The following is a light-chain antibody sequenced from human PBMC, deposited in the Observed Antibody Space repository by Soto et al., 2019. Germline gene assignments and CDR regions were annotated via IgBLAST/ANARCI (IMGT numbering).Light chain of an antibody. CDR1: QSMRSW. CDR3: QQYNSYPLI. V-gene: IGKV1-5*03. CDR2: KAS. Sequence: DIPLTQSPSTLSASIGDRVTITCRASQSMRSWLAWYQQKPGKAPKLLIQKASSLESGVPSRFSGSGSGTEFTLTISNLQPDDFATYYCQQYNSYPLIFGGGTKVEIK. J-gene: IGKJ4*01.